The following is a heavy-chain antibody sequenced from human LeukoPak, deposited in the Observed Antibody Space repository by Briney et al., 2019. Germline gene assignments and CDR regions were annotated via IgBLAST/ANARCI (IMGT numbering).Heavy chain of an antibody. CDR2: ISAYNGNT. V-gene: IGHV1-18*01. Sequence: ASVKVSCKASGYTFTSYGISWVRQAPGQGLEWMGWISAYNGNTNYAQKLQGRVTMTTDTSTSTAYMELRSLRSDDTAVYYCARVVAAAKGGNYYYYYMDVWGKGTTVTVSS. CDR3: ARVVAAAKGGNYYYYYMDV. D-gene: IGHD6-13*01. J-gene: IGHJ6*03. CDR1: GYTFTSYG.